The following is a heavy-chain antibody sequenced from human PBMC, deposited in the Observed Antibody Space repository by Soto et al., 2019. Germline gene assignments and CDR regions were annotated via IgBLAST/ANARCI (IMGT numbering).Heavy chain of an antibody. Sequence: EVPLVESGGGLVQPGRSLRLSCAASGFTFDDYAMHWVRQAPGKGLEWVSGISWNSGSIGYADSVKGRFTISRDNAKNSLYLQMNSLRAEDTALYYCAKGSDDVTDWGQGTLVTVSS. CDR1: GFTFDDYA. CDR3: AKGSDDVTD. V-gene: IGHV3-9*01. CDR2: ISWNSGSI. J-gene: IGHJ4*02. D-gene: IGHD1-1*01.